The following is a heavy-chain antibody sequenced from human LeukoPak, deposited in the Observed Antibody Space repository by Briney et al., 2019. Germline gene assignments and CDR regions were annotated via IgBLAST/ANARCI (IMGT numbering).Heavy chain of an antibody. V-gene: IGHV1-2*02. CDR3: ARDLEWELLGLSY. Sequence: ASVKVPCKASGYTFTGYYMHWVRQAPGQGLEWMGWINPNSGGTNYAQKFQGRVTMTRDTSISTAYMELSRLRSDDTAVYYCARDLEWELLGLSYWGQGTLVTVSS. CDR1: GYTFTGYY. CDR2: INPNSGGT. J-gene: IGHJ4*02. D-gene: IGHD1-26*01.